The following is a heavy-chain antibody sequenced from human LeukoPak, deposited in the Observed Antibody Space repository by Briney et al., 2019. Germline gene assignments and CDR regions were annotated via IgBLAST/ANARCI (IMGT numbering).Heavy chain of an antibody. CDR3: ARGGSGSYFLFP. CDR1: GGSISSYY. J-gene: IGHJ5*02. CDR2: IYYSGST. V-gene: IGHV4-59*01. D-gene: IGHD3-10*01. Sequence: SETLSLTCTVSGGSISSYYWSWIRQPPGKGLEWIGYIYYSGSTNYNPSLKSRVTISVDTSKNQLSLKLSSVTAADTAVYYCARGGSGSYFLFPWGQGTLVTVSS.